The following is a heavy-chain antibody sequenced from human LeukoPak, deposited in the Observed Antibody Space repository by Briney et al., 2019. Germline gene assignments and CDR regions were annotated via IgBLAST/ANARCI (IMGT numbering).Heavy chain of an antibody. Sequence: SETLSLTCSVSGGSINRGGNYWSWIRQHPGKGLEWIGYIAYSGDTYYNPSLRSRITISADTSQTQFSLKLRYATAADTAVYYCAKRRLPGTVDYWGQGTPVTVSS. J-gene: IGHJ4*02. V-gene: IGHV4-31*03. D-gene: IGHD3-10*01. CDR3: AKRRLPGTVDY. CDR1: GGSINRGGNY. CDR2: IAYSGDT.